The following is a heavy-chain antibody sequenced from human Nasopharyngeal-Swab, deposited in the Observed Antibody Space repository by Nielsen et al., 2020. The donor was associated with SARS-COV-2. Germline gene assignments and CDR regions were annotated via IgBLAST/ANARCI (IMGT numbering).Heavy chain of an antibody. J-gene: IGHJ6*02. D-gene: IGHD2-21*01. Sequence: GKSLKISCAASGFTFSSSAMSWVRQAPGKGLEWVSIISGSGDTTYYADSVKDRFTISRDNSKNTLYMQTNSLRVEDTAVYYCAKAPYLRGLDVWGQGTTVTVSS. CDR3: AKAPYLRGLDV. V-gene: IGHV3-23*01. CDR2: ISGSGDTT. CDR1: GFTFSSSA.